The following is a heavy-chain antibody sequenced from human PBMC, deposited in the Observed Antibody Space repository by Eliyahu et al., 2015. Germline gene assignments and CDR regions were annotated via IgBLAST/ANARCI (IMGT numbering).Heavy chain of an antibody. CDR3: ARDRRALVVVVTAIDY. CDR1: GFTFSSYX. V-gene: IGHV3-21*01. D-gene: IGHD2-21*02. J-gene: IGHJ4*02. Sequence: DVQLVESGGGXVNPGGSXXLXXAASGFTFSSYXMXWVRQAPGKGLEWVSSISTGGRHIYYADSVKGRFTISRDNAKNSLYLQMNSLRPEDTAVYYCARDRRALVVVVTAIDYWGQGTLVTVSS. CDR2: ISTGGRHI.